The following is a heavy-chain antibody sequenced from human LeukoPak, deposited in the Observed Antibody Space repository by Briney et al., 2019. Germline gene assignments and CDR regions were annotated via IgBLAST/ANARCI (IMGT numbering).Heavy chain of an antibody. J-gene: IGHJ5*02. CDR3: AKSPKQWEPTPYNWFDP. Sequence: PGGSLRLSCAASGFTFSSYAMSWVRHAPGEGLEWGSAIIGIGVSTYYADSVKGRFTISRDNSKNTLYLQMNSLRAEDTAVYYCAKSPKQWEPTPYNWFDPWGQGTLVTVSS. V-gene: IGHV3-23*01. CDR1: GFTFSSYA. CDR2: IIGIGVST. D-gene: IGHD1-26*01.